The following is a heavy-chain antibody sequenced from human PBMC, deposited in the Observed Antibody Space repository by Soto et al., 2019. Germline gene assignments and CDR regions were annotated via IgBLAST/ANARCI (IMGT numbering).Heavy chain of an antibody. D-gene: IGHD5-18*01. CDR3: AVFVDTAMFSGPYFDY. J-gene: IGHJ4*02. CDR1: GGTFSSYA. Sequence: ASVKVSCKASGGTFSSYAISWVRQAPGQGLEWMGGIIPIFGTANYAQKFQGRVTITADESTSTAYMELSSLRSEDTAVYYCAVFVDTAMFSGPYFDYWGQGTLVTVSS. CDR2: IIPIFGTA. V-gene: IGHV1-69*13.